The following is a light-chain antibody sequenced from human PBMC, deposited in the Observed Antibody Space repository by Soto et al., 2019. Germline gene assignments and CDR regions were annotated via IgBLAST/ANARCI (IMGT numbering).Light chain of an antibody. J-gene: IGKJ5*01. Sequence: NKSLASVSATKGDRVTITCRASQGISSYLAWYQQKPGQAPKLLLYATSTLQSGVASSFSGSGSGTDFTLTICILEDEDAVVYCCQERHMRPITFGQGTRLE. V-gene: IGKV1-9*01. CDR3: QERHMRPIT. CDR1: QGISSY. CDR2: ATS.